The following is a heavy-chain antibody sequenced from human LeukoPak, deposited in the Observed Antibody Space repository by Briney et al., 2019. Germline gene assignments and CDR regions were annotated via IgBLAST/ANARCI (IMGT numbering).Heavy chain of an antibody. CDR3: ARENNSGWYRKAAFDY. V-gene: IGHV1-2*02. CDR2: INPNGGGT. D-gene: IGHD6-19*01. CDR1: GYTFTGYY. Sequence: GASVKVSCKASGYTFTGYYIHWVRQAPGQGLEWMGWINPNGGGTNYAQNFQGRVTMTRDTSISTAYMELSRLRSDDTAIYHCARENNSGWYRKAAFDYWGQGTLVTVTS. J-gene: IGHJ4*02.